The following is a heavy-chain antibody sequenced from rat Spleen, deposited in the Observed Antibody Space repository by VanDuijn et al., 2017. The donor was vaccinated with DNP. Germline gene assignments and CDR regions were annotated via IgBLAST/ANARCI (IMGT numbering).Heavy chain of an antibody. Sequence: QVQLKESGPDLVQPSQTLSLTCTVSGFSLTTFGVSWVRQPPGKGLEWMGVMWSDGDTSSNSALKARLSISRDTSKSQVFLKMNSLQTEDTATYYCARGIPDFDYWGQGVLVTVSS. CDR3: ARGIPDFDY. D-gene: IGHD2-2*01. J-gene: IGHJ2*01. CDR1: GFSLTTFG. CDR2: MWSDGDT. V-gene: IGHV2-32*01.